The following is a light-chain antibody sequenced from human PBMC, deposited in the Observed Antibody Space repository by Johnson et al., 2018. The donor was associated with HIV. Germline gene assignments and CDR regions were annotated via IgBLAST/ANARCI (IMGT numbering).Light chain of an antibody. CDR2: ENN. V-gene: IGLV1-51*02. J-gene: IGLJ1*01. CDR3: GTWDSSLGAHYV. Sequence: QSVLTQPPSVSAAPGQKVTISCSGSSSNIGNNHVSWYQQFPGAAPKLLIYENNKRPSGIPDRFSASKSGTSATLDITGLQTGDEADYYCGTWDSSLGAHYVFGTGTKVTVL. CDR1: SSNIGNNH.